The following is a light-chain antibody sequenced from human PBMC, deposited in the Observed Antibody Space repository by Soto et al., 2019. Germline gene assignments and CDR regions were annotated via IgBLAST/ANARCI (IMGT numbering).Light chain of an antibody. CDR1: QSLLHSNGYTY. CDR2: LGF. J-gene: IGKJ5*01. CDR3: MQALQAPPL. V-gene: IGKV2-28*01. Sequence: DIVMTQSPLSLPVTPGEPASISCRSSQSLLHSNGYTYLDWYLQKPGQSPQLLIYLGFNRASGVPDRFSGSGSGTDFTLKLSRVETEDFGVYSCMQALQAPPLFGQGTRLEIK.